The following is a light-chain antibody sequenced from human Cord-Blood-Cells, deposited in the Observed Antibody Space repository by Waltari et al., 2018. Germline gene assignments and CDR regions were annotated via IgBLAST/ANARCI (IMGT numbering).Light chain of an antibody. CDR3: KQSYSTPPRT. V-gene: IGKV1-39*01. Sequence: DIQMTQSPSSLSASVGHRVTITCRASQSISSYLNWYQQKPGKAPKLLIYAASSVQSGVPSRFSGSGSGTDFTLTISSLQPGDFATYYCKQSYSTPPRTFGQGTKVELK. CDR1: QSISSY. CDR2: AAS. J-gene: IGKJ1*01.